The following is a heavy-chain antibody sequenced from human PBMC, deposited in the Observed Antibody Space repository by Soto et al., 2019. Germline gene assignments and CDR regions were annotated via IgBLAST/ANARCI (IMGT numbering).Heavy chain of an antibody. CDR2: ISYDGSNK. Sequence: GGSLRLSCAASGFTFSSYAMHWVRQAPGKGLEWVAVISYDGSNKYYADSVKGRITISRDNSKNTLYLQMNSLRAEDTAVYYCARDFRDIVVVVAASDAFDIWGQGTMVTVSS. D-gene: IGHD2-15*01. CDR1: GFTFSSYA. V-gene: IGHV3-30-3*01. CDR3: ARDFRDIVVVVAASDAFDI. J-gene: IGHJ3*02.